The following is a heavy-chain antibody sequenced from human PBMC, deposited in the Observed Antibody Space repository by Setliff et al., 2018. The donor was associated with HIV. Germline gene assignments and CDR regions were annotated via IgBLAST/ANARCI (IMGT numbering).Heavy chain of an antibody. CDR1: GASISSPIYY. Sequence: PSETLSLTCSVSGASISSPIYYWGWIRQSPGKGLEWIASIHSSGDTYYNPSLQSRVIISVDTSNNQISLKLTSVTAADTAVYYCTIPASSLAPNWGRGTQVTVSS. CDR3: TIPASSLAPN. J-gene: IGHJ4*02. V-gene: IGHV4-39*01. CDR2: IHSSGDT.